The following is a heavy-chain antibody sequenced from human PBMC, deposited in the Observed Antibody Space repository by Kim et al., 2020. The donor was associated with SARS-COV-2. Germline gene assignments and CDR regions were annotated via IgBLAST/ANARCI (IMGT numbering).Heavy chain of an antibody. J-gene: IGHJ3*02. V-gene: IGHV4-39*01. CDR3: ARHRSGYGTAFEI. Sequence: TPPLRSRVTIAVDTSKTQFSRKLSSVTAADTAIYYCARHRSGYGTAFEIWGQGTMVTVSS. D-gene: IGHD3-3*01.